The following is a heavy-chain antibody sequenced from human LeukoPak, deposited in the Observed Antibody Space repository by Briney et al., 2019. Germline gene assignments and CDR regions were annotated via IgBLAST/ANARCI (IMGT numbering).Heavy chain of an antibody. V-gene: IGHV4-61*01. D-gene: IGHD2-21*02. CDR1: GGSVSSGRYY. CDR3: ARDYAYCGGDCYFYFDY. J-gene: IGHJ4*02. CDR2: IYYSGST. Sequence: SETLSLTCTVSGGSVSSGRYYWSWIRQPPGKGLEWIGYIYYSGSTNYNPSLKSRVTISVDTSKNQFSPKLSSVTAADTAVYYCARDYAYCGGDCYFYFDYWGQGTLVTVSS.